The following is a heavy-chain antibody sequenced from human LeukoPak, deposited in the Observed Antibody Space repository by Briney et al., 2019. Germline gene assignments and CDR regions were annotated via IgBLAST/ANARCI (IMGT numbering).Heavy chain of an antibody. CDR3: AKGLGSSWYVDYYYYYGMDV. V-gene: IGHV3-30*18. D-gene: IGHD6-13*01. CDR2: ISYGGSNK. J-gene: IGHJ6*02. Sequence: GGSLRLSCAASGFTFSSYAMSWVRQAPGKGLEWVAVISYGGSNKYYADSVKGRFTISRDNSKNTLYLQMNSLRAEDTAVYYCAKGLGSSWYVDYYYYYGMDVWGQGTTVTVSS. CDR1: GFTFSSYA.